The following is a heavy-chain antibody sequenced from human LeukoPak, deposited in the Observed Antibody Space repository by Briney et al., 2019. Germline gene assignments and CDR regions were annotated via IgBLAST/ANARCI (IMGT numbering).Heavy chain of an antibody. J-gene: IGHJ4*02. V-gene: IGHV3-23*01. Sequence: GGSLRLSCAASGFTFSSYAMSWVRQAPGKGLEWVSAISGSGGSTYYADSVKGRFTISRDNSKNTLYLQMNSLRAEDTAVYYCASPATLASAVAGPGFDYWGQGTLVTVSS. D-gene: IGHD6-19*01. CDR2: ISGSGGST. CDR3: ASPATLASAVAGPGFDY. CDR1: GFTFSSYA.